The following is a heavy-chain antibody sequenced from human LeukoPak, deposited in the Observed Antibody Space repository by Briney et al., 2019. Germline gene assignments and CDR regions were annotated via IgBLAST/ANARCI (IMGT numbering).Heavy chain of an antibody. CDR2: ISGSGGNT. Sequence: GGSLRLSCAASGFTFSSYAMIWVRLAPGKGLEWVSFISGSGGNTYYADSVKGRFTISRDNSKNTLYLQMNSLRAEDTAVYYCAKVPYYDFWSAYSWFDPWGQGTLVTVSS. D-gene: IGHD3-3*01. V-gene: IGHV3-23*01. J-gene: IGHJ5*02. CDR1: GFTFSSYA. CDR3: AKVPYYDFWSAYSWFDP.